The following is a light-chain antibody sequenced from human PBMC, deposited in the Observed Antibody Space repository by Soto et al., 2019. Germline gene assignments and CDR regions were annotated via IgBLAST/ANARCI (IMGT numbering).Light chain of an antibody. CDR2: GAS. CDR1: ESVSDNY. J-gene: IGKJ4*01. Sequence: EIVLPPSHGTLSLSPVERAPISLLDSESVSDNYLAWYQQRSGQAPRLVIYGASSRASAVPDRFSGSGSGADFTLTISRLEPEDFAVYYCQKYGSSPLTFGGGTKVDIK. CDR3: QKYGSSPLT. V-gene: IGKV3-20*01.